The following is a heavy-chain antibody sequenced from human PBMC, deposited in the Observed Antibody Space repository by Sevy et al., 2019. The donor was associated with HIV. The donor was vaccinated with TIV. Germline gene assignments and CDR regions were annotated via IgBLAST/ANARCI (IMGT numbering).Heavy chain of an antibody. CDR3: ARDGDYDILTGDAFDI. J-gene: IGHJ3*02. CDR1: GFTFSDYY. Sequence: GGSLRLSCVASGFTFSDYYMSWIRQAPGKGLEWVSYISSSGSTIYYADSVKGRFTISRDNAKNSLYLQMNSLRAEDTAVYYCARDGDYDILTGDAFDIWGQGTMVTVSS. V-gene: IGHV3-11*01. CDR2: ISSSGSTI. D-gene: IGHD3-9*01.